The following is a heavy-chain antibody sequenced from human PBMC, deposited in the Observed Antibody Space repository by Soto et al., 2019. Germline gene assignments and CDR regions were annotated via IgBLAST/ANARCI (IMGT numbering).Heavy chain of an antibody. CDR1: GYTFTSYA. D-gene: IGHD6-13*01. J-gene: IGHJ4*02. Sequence: ASVKVSCKASGYTFTSYAIHWVRQAPGQRLEWMGWINAGNGNTKYSQKFQGRVTITRDTSASTAYMELSSLRSEDTAVYYCARVGVFGYSSSWFDYWGQGTLVTVSS. V-gene: IGHV1-3*01. CDR2: INAGNGNT. CDR3: ARVGVFGYSSSWFDY.